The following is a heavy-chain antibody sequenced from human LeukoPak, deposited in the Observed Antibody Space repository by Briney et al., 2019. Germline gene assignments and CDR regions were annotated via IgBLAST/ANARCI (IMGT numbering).Heavy chain of an antibody. D-gene: IGHD6-6*01. CDR3: AGSSSLYYFDY. J-gene: IGHJ4*02. CDR1: DYSIIISNW. CDR2: IYYSGST. V-gene: IGHV4-28*01. Sequence: SETLSLTCAVSDYSIIISNWWGWIRQPPGKGLEWIGYIYYSGSTYYNSSLRSRVTMSVDTSKNQFSLKLSSVNAVDTAVYYCAGSSSLYYFDYWGQGTLVTVSS.